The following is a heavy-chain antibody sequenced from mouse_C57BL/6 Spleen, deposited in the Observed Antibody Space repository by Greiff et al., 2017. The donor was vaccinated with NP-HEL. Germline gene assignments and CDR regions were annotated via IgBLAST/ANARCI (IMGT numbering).Heavy chain of an antibody. CDR3: ARGGKTGYFDY. V-gene: IGHV1-64*01. D-gene: IGHD4-1*01. CDR1: GYTFTSYW. CDR2: IHPNSGST. Sequence: QVQLQQSGAELVKPGASVKLSCKASGYTFTSYWMHWVKQRPGQGLEWIGMIHPNSGSTNYNEKFKSKATLTVDKSSSTAYMQLSSLTSEDSAVYYCARGGKTGYFDYWGQGTTLTVSS. J-gene: IGHJ2*01.